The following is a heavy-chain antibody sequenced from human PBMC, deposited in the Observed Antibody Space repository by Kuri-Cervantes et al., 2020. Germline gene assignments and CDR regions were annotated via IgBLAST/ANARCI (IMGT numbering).Heavy chain of an antibody. CDR1: GFTFSSYA. D-gene: IGHD4-17*01. CDR2: ISVSGATT. Sequence: GGSLRLSCAASGFTFSSYAMSWVRQAPGKGLEWVPGISVSGATTDYADSAKGRFTISRDNAKNSLYLQMNSLRAEDTAVYYCARVARDTDYGDYVGAFDIWGQGTMVTVSS. V-gene: IGHV3-23*01. CDR3: ARVARDTDYGDYVGAFDI. J-gene: IGHJ3*02.